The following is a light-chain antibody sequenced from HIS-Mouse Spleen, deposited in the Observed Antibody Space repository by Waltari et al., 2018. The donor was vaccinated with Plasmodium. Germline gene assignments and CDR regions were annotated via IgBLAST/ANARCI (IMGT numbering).Light chain of an antibody. J-gene: IGKJ3*01. V-gene: IGKV3-15*01. CDR2: GAS. Sequence: EIVTTPSTATLSVYPGERTTLSGRSSQSVSSNLAWYQQKPGQAPRLLIYGASTRATGIPARFSGSGSGTEFTLTISSLQSEDFAVYYCQQYNNWSFTFGPGTKVDIK. CDR1: QSVSSN. CDR3: QQYNNWSFT.